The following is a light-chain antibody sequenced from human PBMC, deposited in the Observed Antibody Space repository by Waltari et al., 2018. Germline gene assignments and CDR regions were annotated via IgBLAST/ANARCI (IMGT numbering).Light chain of an antibody. V-gene: IGKV3-20*01. CDR3: QQYGRLIT. Sequence: EIVLTQSPGTLSLSPGERATLSCRASQSLSSSYLAWYQQKPGQAPRHLIYGTSSRATGIPDRFSGSGSGTDFTLTISRLEPEDFAVYFCQQYGRLITFGQGTRLEIK. CDR1: QSLSSSY. J-gene: IGKJ5*01. CDR2: GTS.